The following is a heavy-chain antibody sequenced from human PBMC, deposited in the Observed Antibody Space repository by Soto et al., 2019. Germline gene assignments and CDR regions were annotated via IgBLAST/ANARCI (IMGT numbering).Heavy chain of an antibody. CDR2: INPKNGGT. V-gene: IGHV1-2*02. Sequence: QVQLVQSGAAVRKPGASVKISCNASGYTMTAHFLHWVRQAPGRGLEWMGWINPKNGGTDYAQKFQDRVSMTRDTSINTAYIHLNRLTSDFSAVYFCATDAGQYCGSVWGQGTLVSVSS. J-gene: IGHJ1*01. CDR3: ATDAGQYCGSV. CDR1: GYTMTAHF. D-gene: IGHD2-15*01.